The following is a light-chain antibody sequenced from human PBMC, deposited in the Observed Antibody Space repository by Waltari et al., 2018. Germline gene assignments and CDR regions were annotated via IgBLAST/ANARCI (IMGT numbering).Light chain of an antibody. Sequence: SYELTQPLSVSVALGQTAKITCGGNNIGTKNVNWYQQKPGQAPVVVIYRDNTRPSGIPERFSGSNSGNTATLTISRAQAGDEADYYCQVWDSSSAVVFGTGTKVTVL. CDR3: QVWDSSSAVV. CDR1: NIGTKN. J-gene: IGLJ1*01. CDR2: RDN. V-gene: IGLV3-9*01.